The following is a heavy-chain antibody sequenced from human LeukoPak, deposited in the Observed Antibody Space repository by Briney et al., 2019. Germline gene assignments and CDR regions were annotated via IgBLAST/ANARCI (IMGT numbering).Heavy chain of an antibody. CDR3: ARRPPWGGGYSFKYYFDY. V-gene: IGHV4-34*01. CDR1: GGSFSGYY. CDR2: INHSGST. Sequence: SETLSLTCAVYGGSFSGYYWSWIRQPPGKGLEWIGEINHSGSTNYNPSLKSRVTISVDTSKNQFSLKLSSVTAADTAVYYCARRPPWGGGYSFKYYFDYWGQGTLVTVSS. J-gene: IGHJ4*02. D-gene: IGHD5-18*01.